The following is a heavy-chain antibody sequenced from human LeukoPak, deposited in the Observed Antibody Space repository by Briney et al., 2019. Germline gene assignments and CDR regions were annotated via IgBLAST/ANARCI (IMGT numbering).Heavy chain of an antibody. CDR3: ARTNPVYGDYDY. J-gene: IGHJ4*02. CDR2: ISGSGGST. CDR1: GFTFSSYA. Sequence: GGSLRLSCAASGFTFSSYAMSWARQAPGKGLEWVSAISGSGGSTYYADSVKGRFTISRDLARNTLLLQMHSLRADDTAVHYCARTNPVYGDYDYWGQGTLVTVSS. V-gene: IGHV3-23*01. D-gene: IGHD4-17*01.